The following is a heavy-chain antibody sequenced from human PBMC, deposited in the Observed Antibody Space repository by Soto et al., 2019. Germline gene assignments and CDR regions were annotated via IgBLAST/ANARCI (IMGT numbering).Heavy chain of an antibody. Sequence: QVQLQESGPGLVKPSETLSLTCTVSGGSISGYYWSWIRQPPGKGLEWIGYISYTGSTNYNPPLKSRVTISLDTSKYQFALKLSSVTAADTAVYYCARFRGGSYLDNWGQGTLVIVSS. CDR2: ISYTGST. CDR3: ARFRGGSYLDN. D-gene: IGHD1-26*01. CDR1: GGSISGYY. J-gene: IGHJ4*02. V-gene: IGHV4-59*01.